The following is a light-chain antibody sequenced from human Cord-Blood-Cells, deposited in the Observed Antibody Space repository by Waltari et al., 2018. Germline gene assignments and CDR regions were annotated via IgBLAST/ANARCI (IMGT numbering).Light chain of an antibody. V-gene: IGLV2-11*01. Sequence: QSALTQPRSVSGSPGQSVTISCNGTSSDVGGYNYVSWYQQHPGKATKLMIYDVSKRPSGVPDRFSGSKSGNTASLTISGLQAEDEADYYCCSYAGSYTYVFGTGTKVTVL. CDR2: DVS. CDR1: SSDVGGYNY. J-gene: IGLJ1*01. CDR3: CSYAGSYTYV.